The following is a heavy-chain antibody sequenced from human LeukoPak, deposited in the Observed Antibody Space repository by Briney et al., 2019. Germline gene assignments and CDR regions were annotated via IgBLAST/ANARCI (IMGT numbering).Heavy chain of an antibody. J-gene: IGHJ5*02. CDR2: IYYSGST. Sequence: SETLSLTCTVSGGSISSYYWSWIRQSPGKGLEWIGYIYYSGSTNYNPSLKSRVTISVDTSKNQFSPKLSSVTAADTAVYYCARDRPGYNWFDPWGQGTLVTVSS. CDR1: GGSISSYY. D-gene: IGHD2-15*01. CDR3: ARDRPGYNWFDP. V-gene: IGHV4-59*01.